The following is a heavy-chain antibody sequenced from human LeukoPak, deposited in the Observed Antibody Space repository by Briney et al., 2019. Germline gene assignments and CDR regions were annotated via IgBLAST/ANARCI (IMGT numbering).Heavy chain of an antibody. CDR2: ISSSSSYI. Sequence: SGGSLRLSCAASGFTFSSYSMNWVRQAPGKGLEWVSSISSSSSYIYYADSVKGRFTISRDNAKNSLYLQMNSLRAEDTAVYYCARDVLPGISDYWGQGTLVTVSS. J-gene: IGHJ4*02. CDR1: GFTFSSYS. D-gene: IGHD6-13*01. V-gene: IGHV3-21*01. CDR3: ARDVLPGISDY.